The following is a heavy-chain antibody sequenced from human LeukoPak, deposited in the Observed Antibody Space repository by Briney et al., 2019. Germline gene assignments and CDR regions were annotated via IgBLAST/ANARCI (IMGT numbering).Heavy chain of an antibody. CDR3: ARGGSTSYREFLYNWFDP. D-gene: IGHD3-10*01. V-gene: IGHV4-59*01. Sequence: PSETLSLTCTVSGGSISSYYWSWIRQPPGKGLEWIGYIYYSGSTNYNPSLKSRVTISVDTSKNQFSLKLSSVTAADTAVYYCARGGSTSYREFLYNWFDPWGQGTLVTVSS. CDR2: IYYSGST. J-gene: IGHJ5*02. CDR1: GGSISSYY.